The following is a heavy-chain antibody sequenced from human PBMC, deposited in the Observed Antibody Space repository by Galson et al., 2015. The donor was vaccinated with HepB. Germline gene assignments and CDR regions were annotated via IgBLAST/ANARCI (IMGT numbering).Heavy chain of an antibody. J-gene: IGHJ6*02. D-gene: IGHD6-13*01. V-gene: IGHV1-18*04. CDR2: ISAYYGNT. Sequence: QSGAEVKRPGASVKVSCKASGYTFTSYGISWVRQAPGQGLEWMGWISAYYGNTNYAQKLQGRVTMTTDTSTSTAYMELRSLRSDDTAVYYCARDLPHQEYSSSWYDYYYYYGMDVWGQGTTVTVSS. CDR1: GYTFTSYG. CDR3: ARDLPHQEYSSSWYDYYYYYGMDV.